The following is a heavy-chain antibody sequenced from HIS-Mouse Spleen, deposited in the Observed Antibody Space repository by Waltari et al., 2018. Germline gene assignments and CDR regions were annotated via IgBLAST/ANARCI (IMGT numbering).Heavy chain of an antibody. V-gene: IGHV2-26*01. D-gene: IGHD1-26*01. CDR1: GFSLSNARMG. CDR3: ARHLSGSYYENAFDI. Sequence: QVTLKESGPVLVKPTETLTLTCTVSGFSLSNARMGVSWIRQPPGKALEWLAHIFSNDEKSSSTALKSRLTIAKDTSKSQVVLTMTNMDPVDTATYYCARHLSGSYYENAFDIWGQGTMVTVSS. CDR2: IFSNDEK. J-gene: IGHJ3*02.